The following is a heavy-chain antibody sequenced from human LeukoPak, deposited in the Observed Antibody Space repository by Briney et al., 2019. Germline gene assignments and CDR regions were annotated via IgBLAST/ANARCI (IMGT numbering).Heavy chain of an antibody. V-gene: IGHV3-15*01. CDR1: GFTFSNAW. Sequence: GGSLRLSCAASGFTFSNAWMSWVRQAPGKGLEWVGRIKSKTDGGTTDYAATVKGRFTISRDDSKNTLYLQMNSLKTEDTAVYYCNMVRGVIRSAQFDPWGQGTLVTVSS. CDR3: NMVRGVIRSAQFDP. J-gene: IGHJ5*02. D-gene: IGHD3-10*01. CDR2: IKSKTDGGTT.